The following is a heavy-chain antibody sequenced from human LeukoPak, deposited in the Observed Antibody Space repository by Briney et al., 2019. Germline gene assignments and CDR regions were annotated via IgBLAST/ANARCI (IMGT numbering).Heavy chain of an antibody. CDR2: IISNGEST. D-gene: IGHD6-13*01. CDR3: VKSASTWYLFDY. V-gene: IGHV3-64*03. CDR1: GFTFSGYA. Sequence: PGGSLRLSCSASGFTFSGYAMHWVRQAPGKGLEYVSAIISNGESTYYSDSVKDRFTISRDNSKNTLYLQMSSLRPEDTAVYYCVKSASTWYLFDYWGQGTLVTVPS. J-gene: IGHJ4*02.